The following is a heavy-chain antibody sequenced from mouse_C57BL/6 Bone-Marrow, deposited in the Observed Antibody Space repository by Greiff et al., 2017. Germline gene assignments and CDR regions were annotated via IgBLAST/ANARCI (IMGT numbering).Heavy chain of an antibody. V-gene: IGHV14-2*01. D-gene: IGHD1-1*01. CDR3: ARGYGSSPFAY. CDR2: IDPEDGET. Sequence: VQLQQSGAELVKPGASVKLSCTASGFNIKDYYMHWVKQRTEQGLEWIGRIDPEDGETKYAANFQGKATITADTSSNTAYLQLSSLTSEDTAVYYCARGYGSSPFAYWGQGTLVTVSA. CDR1: GFNIKDYY. J-gene: IGHJ3*01.